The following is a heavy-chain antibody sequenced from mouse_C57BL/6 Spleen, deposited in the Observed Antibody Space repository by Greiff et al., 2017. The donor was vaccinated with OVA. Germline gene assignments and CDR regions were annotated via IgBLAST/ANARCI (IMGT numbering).Heavy chain of an antibody. J-gene: IGHJ4*01. CDR2: INSGSGGT. Sequence: VQLQQSGAELVRPGTSVKVSCKASGYAFTNYLIEWVKQRPGQGLEWIGVINSGSGGTNYNEKFKGKATLTADKSSSTAYMQLSSLTSEDSAVYFCARGDTRAMDYWGQGTSVTVSS. V-gene: IGHV1-54*01. CDR3: ARGDTRAMDY. CDR1: GYAFTNYL.